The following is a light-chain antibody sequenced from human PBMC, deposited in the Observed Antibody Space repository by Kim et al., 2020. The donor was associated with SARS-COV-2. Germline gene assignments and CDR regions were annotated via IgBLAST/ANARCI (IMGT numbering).Light chain of an antibody. J-gene: IGLJ1*01. V-gene: IGLV2-14*03. CDR3: GSYTSSNTYV. CDR2: DVS. Sequence: PPTTVTSRGPSVVVGRYDFVAWYQQHPGKVPKLMIYDVSSRPSGVSNRFSGSKAGNTASLTISGLQAEDEADYYCGSYTSSNTYVFGTGTQLTVL. CDR1: SVVVGRYDF.